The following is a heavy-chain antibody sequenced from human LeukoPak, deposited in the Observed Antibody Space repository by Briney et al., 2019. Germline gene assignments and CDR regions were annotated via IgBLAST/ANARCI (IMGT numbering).Heavy chain of an antibody. V-gene: IGHV4-59*01. J-gene: IGHJ4*02. CDR2: ISYSGST. CDR1: GGSISSYY. Sequence: PSETLSPTCTVSGGSISSYYWSWIRQPPGKGLEWIGYISYSGSTNYNPSLKSRVTISGDTSKNQFSLKLGSVTAADTAVYYCAREGYCTNGECYRGNFDYWGQGTLVTVSS. D-gene: IGHD2-8*01. CDR3: AREGYCTNGECYRGNFDY.